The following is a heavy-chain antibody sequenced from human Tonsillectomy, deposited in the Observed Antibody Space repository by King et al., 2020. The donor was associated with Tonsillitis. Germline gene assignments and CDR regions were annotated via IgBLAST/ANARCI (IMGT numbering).Heavy chain of an antibody. J-gene: IGHJ4*02. CDR1: GFTFSTFG. CDR3: AKEPAPYAGDWFFEL. V-gene: IGHV3-30*18. Sequence: VQLVESGGGVVQPGTSVRLSCAASGFTFSTFGMQWVRQAPGKGLEWVAVISHDGKVQFHADSVRGRISLSRDNSRNTMYLQLSSLTEEDTAVYYCAKEPAPYAGDWFFELWGLGTQVTVSS. CDR2: ISHDGKVQ. D-gene: IGHD3-9*01.